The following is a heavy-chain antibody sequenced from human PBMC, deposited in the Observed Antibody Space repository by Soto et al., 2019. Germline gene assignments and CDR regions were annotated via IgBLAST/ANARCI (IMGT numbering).Heavy chain of an antibody. CDR1: GGSISSGGYS. Sequence: SETLSLTCAVSGGSISSGGYSWSWLRQPPGKGLEWIGYIYHSGSTYYNPSLKSRVTISVDRSKNQFSLKLSSVTAADTAVYYCARGGSSNWFDPWGQGTLVTVSS. J-gene: IGHJ5*02. D-gene: IGHD2-2*01. CDR2: IYHSGST. V-gene: IGHV4-30-2*01. CDR3: ARGGSSNWFDP.